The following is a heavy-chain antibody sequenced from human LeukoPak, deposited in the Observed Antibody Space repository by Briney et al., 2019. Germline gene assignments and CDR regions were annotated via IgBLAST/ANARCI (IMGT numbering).Heavy chain of an antibody. CDR2: IYAGDSDS. J-gene: IGHJ4*02. Sequence: GESLKISCKGSGYSFTNYWIGWVRQMPGKGLEWMGIIYAGDSDSRYRPSFQGQVTISADKSISTAYLQWSSLKASDTAIYYCARSITALPPSFDFWGQGTLVTVSS. D-gene: IGHD1-14*01. CDR3: ARSITALPPSFDF. CDR1: GYSFTNYW. V-gene: IGHV5-51*01.